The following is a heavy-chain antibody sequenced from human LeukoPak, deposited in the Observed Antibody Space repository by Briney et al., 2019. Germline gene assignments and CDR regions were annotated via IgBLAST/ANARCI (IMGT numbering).Heavy chain of an antibody. V-gene: IGHV4-39*02. CDR2: IYYSGST. Sequence: PSETLSLTCTVSGGSISSSSYYWGWIRQPPGKGLEWIGSIYYSGSTYYNPSLKSRFTISVDTSKNQFSLKLSSVTAADTAVYYCARDIVVVVAATYYYYYYGMDVWGQGTTVTVSS. CDR1: GGSISSSSYY. D-gene: IGHD2-15*01. J-gene: IGHJ6*02. CDR3: ARDIVVVVAATYYYYYYGMDV.